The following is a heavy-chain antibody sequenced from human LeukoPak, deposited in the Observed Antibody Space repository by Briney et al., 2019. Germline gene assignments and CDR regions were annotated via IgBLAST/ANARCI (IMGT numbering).Heavy chain of an antibody. J-gene: IGHJ3*02. CDR1: GGTFSSYA. Sequence: SVKVSCKASGGTFSSYAISWVRQAPGQGLEWVGGIIPIFGTANYAQKFQGRVTITADESTSTAYMELSSLRSEDTAVYYCARALGDSSSWYAFDIWAQRTMVIVSS. D-gene: IGHD6-13*01. CDR2: IIPIFGTA. CDR3: ARALGDSSSWYAFDI. V-gene: IGHV1-69*01.